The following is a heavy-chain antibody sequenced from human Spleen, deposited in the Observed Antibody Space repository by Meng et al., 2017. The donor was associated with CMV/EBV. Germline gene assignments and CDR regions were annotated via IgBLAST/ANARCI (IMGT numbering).Heavy chain of an antibody. CDR2: IYYSGST. CDR1: GGSISSGDYY. J-gene: IGHJ4*02. D-gene: IGHD1-14*01. V-gene: IGHV4-30-4*08. CDR3: AKIDRTPQYYFDY. Sequence: SGGSISSGDYYWSWSRQPPGKGLEWIGYIYYSGSTYYNPSLKSRVTISVDTSKNQFSLKLSSVTAADTAVYYCAKIDRTPQYYFDYWGQGTLVTVSS.